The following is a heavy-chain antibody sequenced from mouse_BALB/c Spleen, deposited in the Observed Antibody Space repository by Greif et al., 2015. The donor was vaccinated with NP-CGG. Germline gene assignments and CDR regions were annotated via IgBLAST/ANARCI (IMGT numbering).Heavy chain of an antibody. Sequence: EGPGGEPGGGLVQPGGSRKLSCAASGFPFSSFGMHWVRQAPGKGLEWVAYISSGSSTIYYADTVKGRFTISRDNPKNTLFLQMTSLRSEDTAMYYCARLFDYWGQGTTLTVSS. J-gene: IGHJ2*01. CDR2: ISSGSSTI. CDR1: GFPFSSFG. CDR3: ARLFDY. V-gene: IGHV5-17*02.